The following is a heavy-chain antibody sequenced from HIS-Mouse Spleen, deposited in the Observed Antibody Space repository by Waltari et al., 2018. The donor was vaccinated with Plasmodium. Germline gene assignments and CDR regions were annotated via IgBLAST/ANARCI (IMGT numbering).Heavy chain of an antibody. J-gene: IGHJ4*02. CDR2: IYHSGST. CDR3: ARSRSGSWDY. V-gene: IGHV4-38-2*02. Sequence: QVQLQESGPGLVKPSETLSPTCTVSGYSISSGYYWGWLRQPPGKGLEWIGSIYHSGSTYYNPSLKSRVTISVDTSKNQFSLKLSSVTAADTAVYYCARSRSGSWDYWGQGTLVTVSS. CDR1: GYSISSGYY. D-gene: IGHD2-15*01.